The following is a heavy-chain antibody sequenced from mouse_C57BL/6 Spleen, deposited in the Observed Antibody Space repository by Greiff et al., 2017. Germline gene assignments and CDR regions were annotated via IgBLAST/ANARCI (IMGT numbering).Heavy chain of an antibody. Sequence: VQLQQPGAELVKPGASVKLSCKASGYTFTSYWMHWVKQRPGQGLEWIGMIHPYSGSTNYNEKFKSKATLTVDKSSSTAYMQLSSLTSEDSAVENYARDLANWYYFDYWGQGTTLTVSS. CDR2: IHPYSGST. CDR3: ARDLANWYYFDY. V-gene: IGHV1-64*01. CDR1: GYTFTSYW. D-gene: IGHD4-1*01. J-gene: IGHJ2*01.